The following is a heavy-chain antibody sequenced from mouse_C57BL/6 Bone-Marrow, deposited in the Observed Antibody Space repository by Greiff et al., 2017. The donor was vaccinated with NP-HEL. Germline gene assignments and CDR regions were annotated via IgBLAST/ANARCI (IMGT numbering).Heavy chain of an antibody. CDR1: GYTFTSYG. Sequence: QVQLQQSGAELARPGASVKLSCKASGYTFTSYGISWVKQRTGQGLEWIGEIYPRSGNTYYNEKFKGKATLTADKSSSTAYMELRSLTSEDSAVYFCARSRGNQRWYYFDDWGQGTTLTVSS. V-gene: IGHV1-81*01. D-gene: IGHD1-1*02. CDR2: IYPRSGNT. J-gene: IGHJ2*01. CDR3: ARSRGNQRWYYFDD.